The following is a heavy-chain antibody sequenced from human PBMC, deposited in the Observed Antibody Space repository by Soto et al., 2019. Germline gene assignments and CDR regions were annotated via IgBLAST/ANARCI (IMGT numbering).Heavy chain of an antibody. V-gene: IGHV3-21*01. CDR2: ISSGSSYI. CDR1: GFTFSTYT. D-gene: IGHD3-10*01. J-gene: IGHJ5*01. CDR3: AGDILSGGAYPDS. Sequence: GPLSLSCAASGFTFSTYTMNWVRQAPGKGLEWISSISSGSSYIYYAGSVKGRFTISRDNAKNSLFLQMNSLRADDTAVYYCAGDILSGGAYPDSWGQGTKVTVSS.